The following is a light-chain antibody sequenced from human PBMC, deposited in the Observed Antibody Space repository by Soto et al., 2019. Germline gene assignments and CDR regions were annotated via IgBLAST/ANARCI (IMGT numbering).Light chain of an antibody. CDR1: QGVSSSY. J-gene: IGKJ1*01. CDR3: QQYGGSPRT. V-gene: IGKV3-20*01. Sequence: EVVLTQSPGTLSLSPGERATFSCRASQGVSSSYLAWYQEKPGQAPRLLIYGASSRATGIPDRFSGSGSGTDFTLTISRLEPEDVAVYYCQQYGGSPRTFGQGTKVEIK. CDR2: GAS.